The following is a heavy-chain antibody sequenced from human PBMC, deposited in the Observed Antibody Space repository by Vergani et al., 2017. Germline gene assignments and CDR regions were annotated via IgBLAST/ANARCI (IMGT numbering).Heavy chain of an antibody. J-gene: IGHJ5*02. V-gene: IGHV1-46*01. CDR3: ARGGDDYYDSSGSWFDP. D-gene: IGHD3-22*01. CDR1: GYTFTSYY. Sequence: QVQLVQSGAEVKKPGASVKVSCKASGYTFTSYYMHWVRPAPGQGLEWMGIINPSGSSTSYAQKFQGRVTMTRDTSTSTVYMELSSLRAEDTAVYYCARGGDDYYDSSGSWFDPWGQGTLVTVSS. CDR2: INPSGSST.